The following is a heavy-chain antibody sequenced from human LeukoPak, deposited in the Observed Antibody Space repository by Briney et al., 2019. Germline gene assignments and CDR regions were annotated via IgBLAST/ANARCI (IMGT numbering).Heavy chain of an antibody. V-gene: IGHV1-24*01. CDR1: GYTLTELS. D-gene: IGHD3-22*01. Sequence: ASVKVSCKVSGYTLTELSMHWVRQAPGKGLEWMGGFDPEDGETIYAQKFQGRVTMTEDTSTDTAYMELSSLRSEDTAVYYCATLYYYDNGGGWDFQHWGQGTLVTVSS. J-gene: IGHJ1*01. CDR2: FDPEDGET. CDR3: ATLYYYDNGGGWDFQH.